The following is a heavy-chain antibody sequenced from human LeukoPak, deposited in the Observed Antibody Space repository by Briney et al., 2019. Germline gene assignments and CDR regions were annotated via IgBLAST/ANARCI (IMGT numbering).Heavy chain of an antibody. CDR3: ARRGPAGSSSSGMDV. CDR2: TYYRSQWYN. D-gene: IGHD6-6*01. J-gene: IGHJ6*02. Sequence: SQTLSLTCAISGDSVSSNSATWNWLRQSPSRGLEWLGRTYYRSQWYNDYAVSVKSRININPDTSKNQFSLQLNSVTPEDTAVYYCARRGPAGSSSSGMDVWGQGTTVTVSS. CDR1: GDSVSSNSAT. V-gene: IGHV6-1*01.